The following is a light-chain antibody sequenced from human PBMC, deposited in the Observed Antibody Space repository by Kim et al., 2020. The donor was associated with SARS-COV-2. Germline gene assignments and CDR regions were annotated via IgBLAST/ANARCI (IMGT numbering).Light chain of an antibody. CDR1: NIGSKN. V-gene: IGLV3-21*04. CDR2: YDR. J-gene: IGLJ3*02. CDR3: QVWDTGSDHWV. Sequence: SYELTQPPSVSVAPGQTARITCGGNNIGSKNVHWYQQKPGQAPVLVIYYDRDRPSGIPERFSGSNSGNTATLTINRAEAGDEADYYCQVWDTGSDHWVFGGGTQLTVL.